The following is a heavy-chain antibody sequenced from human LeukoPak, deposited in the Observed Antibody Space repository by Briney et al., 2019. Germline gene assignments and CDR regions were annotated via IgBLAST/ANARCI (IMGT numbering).Heavy chain of an antibody. D-gene: IGHD2-21*02. V-gene: IGHV4-59*08. CDR3: ARSLDPSTSCASDSHTTVFAL. J-gene: IGHJ4*02. Sequence: PSETLSLTCNVSAGSISSDYWSWIRHSPGKGLEWIGYIYSNGRTNYNPSLESRITISIDKSRNQFSLKLSSVTAADTAVYFCARSLDPSTSCASDSHTTVFALWGQGTLVTVSS. CDR1: AGSISSDY. CDR2: IYSNGRT.